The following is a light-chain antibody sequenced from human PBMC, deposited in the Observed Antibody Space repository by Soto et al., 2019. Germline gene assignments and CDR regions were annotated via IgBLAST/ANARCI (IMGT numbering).Light chain of an antibody. CDR2: HVS. J-gene: IGLJ1*01. CDR1: SSDIGGFNY. CDR3: SSYTSSSTPYV. V-gene: IGLV2-14*01. Sequence: QSVLTQPASVSGSPGQSITISCTGTSSDIGGFNYVSWYQQHPGKAPKLMIYHVSNRPSGVSNRFSGSKSGNTASLTISGLQAEDEADYYCSSYTSSSTPYVFGTGTKVTV.